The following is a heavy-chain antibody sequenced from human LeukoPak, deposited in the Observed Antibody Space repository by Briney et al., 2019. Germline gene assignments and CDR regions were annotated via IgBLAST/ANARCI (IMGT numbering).Heavy chain of an antibody. J-gene: IGHJ4*02. V-gene: IGHV4-39*07. CDR2: IYYSGNT. CDR1: GGSISSSSYN. CDR3: ARAYAGYASRFDY. D-gene: IGHD1-1*01. Sequence: PSETLSLTCSVSGGSISSSSYNWGWIRQPPGKGLEWIGSIYYSGNTYNNPSLKSRVTVSVDTSKNQFSLKLSSVIEADTAVYYCARAYAGYASRFDYWGQGILVTVSS.